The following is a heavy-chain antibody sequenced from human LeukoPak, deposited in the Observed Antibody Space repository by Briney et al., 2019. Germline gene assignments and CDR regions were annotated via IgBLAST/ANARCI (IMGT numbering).Heavy chain of an antibody. J-gene: IGHJ4*02. V-gene: IGHV4-30-2*01. D-gene: IGHD3-3*01. CDR2: IYHSGST. Sequence: SETLSLTCSVSGGSISSGGYYWSWIRQPPGKGLEWIGYIYHSGSTYYNPSLKSRVTISVDRSKNQFSLKLSSVTAADTAVYYCARARITIFGVVTDSIFDYWGQGTLVTVSS. CDR1: GGSISSGGYY. CDR3: ARARITIFGVVTDSIFDY.